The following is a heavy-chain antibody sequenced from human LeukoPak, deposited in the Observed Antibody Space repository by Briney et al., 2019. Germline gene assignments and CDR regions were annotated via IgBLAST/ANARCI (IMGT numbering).Heavy chain of an antibody. CDR3: VREAFPRSMTTVTNGWFDP. V-gene: IGHV3-30-3*01. Sequence: SGGSLRLSCGASGFTFSSYAMHWVRQAPGKGLDWVAVISYDGSDKYYADSVKGRFTISRDNSKNTLYLQMNSLRTEDTAMYYCVREAFPRSMTTVTNGWFDPWGQGTLVTVSS. J-gene: IGHJ5*02. CDR2: ISYDGSDK. D-gene: IGHD4-17*01. CDR1: GFTFSSYA.